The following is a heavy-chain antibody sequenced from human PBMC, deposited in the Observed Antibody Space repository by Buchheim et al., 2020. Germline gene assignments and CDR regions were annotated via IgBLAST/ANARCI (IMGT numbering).Heavy chain of an antibody. CDR3: ARWDCGGDCFNAYFDY. V-gene: IGHV4-61*01. CDR2: LYYGGST. Sequence: QVQLQESGPGLVKPSETLSLTCTVSGGSVSSDSYYWSWIRQPPGKGLEWIGYLYYGGSTNYNPSLKSRVTISVDTSKNQFSLKLSSVTAADTAVYYCARWDCGGDCFNAYFDYWGQGTL. J-gene: IGHJ4*02. D-gene: IGHD2-21*02. CDR1: GGSVSSDSYY.